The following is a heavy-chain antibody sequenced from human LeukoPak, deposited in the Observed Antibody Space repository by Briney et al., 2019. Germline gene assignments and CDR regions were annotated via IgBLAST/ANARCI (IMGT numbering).Heavy chain of an antibody. V-gene: IGHV1-18*01. CDR1: GYTFTSYG. J-gene: IGHJ4*02. CDR3: ARDSPIDRVDY. CDR2: ISAYSGNT. D-gene: IGHD3-10*01. Sequence: ASVKVSCKASGYTFTSYGISWVRQAPGQGLEWMGWISAYSGNTNYAQNLQGRVTMTTDTSASTAYMELRSLRSDDTAVYYCARDSPIDRVDYWGQGTLVTVSS.